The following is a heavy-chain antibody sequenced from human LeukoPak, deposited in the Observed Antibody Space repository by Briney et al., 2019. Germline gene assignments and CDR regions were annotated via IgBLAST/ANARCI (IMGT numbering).Heavy chain of an antibody. J-gene: IGHJ6*03. CDR2: ISSSGSTI. V-gene: IGHV3-48*03. CDR3: ARDRVVAATYYYYMDV. CDR1: GFTFSSYE. D-gene: IGHD2-15*01. Sequence: QSGGSLRLSCAASGFTFSSYEMNWVRQAPGKGLEWVSYISSSGSTIYYADSVKGRFTISRDNAKNSLYLQMNSLRAEDTAVYYCARDRVVAATYYYYMDVWGKGTTVTVSS.